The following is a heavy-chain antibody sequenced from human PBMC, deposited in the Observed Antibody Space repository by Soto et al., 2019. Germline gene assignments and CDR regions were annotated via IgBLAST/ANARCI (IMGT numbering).Heavy chain of an antibody. CDR1: GGTFSSYA. CDR3: ARAPAPPRREVGATTLILSAFDI. D-gene: IGHD1-26*01. V-gene: IGHV1-69*01. Sequence: QVQLVQSGAEVKKPGSSVKVSCKASGGTFSSYAISWVRQAPGQGLEWMGGIIPIFGTANYAQKFQGRVTITADESTSTAYMERSSLRSEDTAVYYCARAPAPPRREVGATTLILSAFDIWGQGTMVTVSS. J-gene: IGHJ3*02. CDR2: IIPIFGTA.